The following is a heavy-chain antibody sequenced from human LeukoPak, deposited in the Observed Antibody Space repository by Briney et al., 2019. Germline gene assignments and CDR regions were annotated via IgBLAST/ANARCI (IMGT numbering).Heavy chain of an antibody. Sequence: GASVKVSCKASGYTFTNYGISWVRQAPGQGLEWMGWISPYNGNTNYAQKFQGRLTMTTDASTSTAYMELRSLRSDDTAMYYCARGPKVGATRGGYWGQGTLVTVSS. V-gene: IGHV1-18*01. CDR1: GYTFTNYG. D-gene: IGHD1-26*01. J-gene: IGHJ4*02. CDR3: ARGPKVGATRGGY. CDR2: ISPYNGNT.